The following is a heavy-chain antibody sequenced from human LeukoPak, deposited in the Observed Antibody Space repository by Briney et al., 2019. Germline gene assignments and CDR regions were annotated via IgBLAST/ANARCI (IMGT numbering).Heavy chain of an antibody. CDR3: ARDLYCSGSSCYAGYFQH. V-gene: IGHV1-18*01. D-gene: IGHD2-2*01. CDR2: ISAYNGNT. CDR1: GYTFTSYG. Sequence: ASVKVSCKASGYTFTSYGISWVRQAPGQGLGWMGWISAYNGNTNYAKKFKGRVTMTTDTSTDTAYMELRSLRSDDTAVYYCARDLYCSGSSCYAGYFQHWGQGTLVTVSS. J-gene: IGHJ1*01.